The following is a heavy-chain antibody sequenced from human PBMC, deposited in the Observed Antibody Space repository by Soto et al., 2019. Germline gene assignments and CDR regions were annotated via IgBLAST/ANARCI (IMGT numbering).Heavy chain of an antibody. CDR1: GYSFPNYW. CDR3: ARNRRNSYGYGMDV. V-gene: IGHV5-51*01. Sequence: GESLKISCKGSGYSFPNYWIAWVRQMPGKGLERMGIFYPGDSDTKYSPSFQGQVTISGDKSMSTAYLQWSSLKASDTAMYYCARNRRNSYGYGMDVWGPGTTVTVSS. J-gene: IGHJ6*02. CDR2: FYPGDSDT. D-gene: IGHD5-18*01.